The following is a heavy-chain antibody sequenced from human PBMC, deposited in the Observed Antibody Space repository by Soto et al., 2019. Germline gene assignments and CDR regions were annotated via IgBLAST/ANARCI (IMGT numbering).Heavy chain of an antibody. CDR1: GFTFSSYA. CDR3: ARGYIVGATTLDY. CDR2: ISYDGSNK. Sequence: QVQLVESGGGVVQPGRSLRLSCAASGFTFSSYAMHWVRQAPGKGLEWVAVISYDGSNKYYADSVKGRFTISRDNSKNTLYLQMNSLRDEDTAVYYCARGYIVGATTLDYWGQGTLVTVSS. V-gene: IGHV3-30-3*01. J-gene: IGHJ4*02. D-gene: IGHD1-26*01.